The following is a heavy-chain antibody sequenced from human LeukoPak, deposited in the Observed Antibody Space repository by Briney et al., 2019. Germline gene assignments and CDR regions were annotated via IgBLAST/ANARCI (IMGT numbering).Heavy chain of an antibody. J-gene: IGHJ5*02. D-gene: IGHD3-16*01. Sequence: GGSLRLSCAASGFTFSLYWMTCVRQSPGKGLEWVADINPDGSQKYSADSVKGRFTISRDNAKNSLFLQMNSLRAEDTAVYYCVRQMIRFWFDPWGQGTQVTVSS. CDR2: INPDGSQK. CDR3: VRQMIRFWFDP. V-gene: IGHV3-7*01. CDR1: GFTFSLYW.